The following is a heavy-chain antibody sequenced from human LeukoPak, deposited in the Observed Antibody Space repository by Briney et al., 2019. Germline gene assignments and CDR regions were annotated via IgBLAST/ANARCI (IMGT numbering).Heavy chain of an antibody. Sequence: ASVKVSCKVSGYTLTELSMHWVRQAPGKGLEWMGGFDPEDGETIYAQKFQGRVTMNEDTSTDTAYMELSSLRSEDTAVYYCATDKGEGNFDWLRYWGQGTLVTVSS. CDR1: GYTLTELS. CDR2: FDPEDGET. V-gene: IGHV1-24*01. J-gene: IGHJ4*02. D-gene: IGHD3-9*01. CDR3: ATDKGEGNFDWLRY.